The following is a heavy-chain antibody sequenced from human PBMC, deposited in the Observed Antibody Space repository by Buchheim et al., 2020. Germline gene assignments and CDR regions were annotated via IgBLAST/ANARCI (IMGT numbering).Heavy chain of an antibody. Sequence: EVQLLESGGGLVQPGGSLRLSCAASGFTFSSYAMSWVRPAPGKGLEWVSAISGSGGSTYYADSVKGLFTISIDNSQNTLYLQMNSLRAEDTAVYYCAKGSITMVRGVIIPVLWGQGTL. CDR1: GFTFSSYA. J-gene: IGHJ4*02. V-gene: IGHV3-23*01. CDR2: ISGSGGST. CDR3: AKGSITMVRGVIIPVL. D-gene: IGHD3-10*01.